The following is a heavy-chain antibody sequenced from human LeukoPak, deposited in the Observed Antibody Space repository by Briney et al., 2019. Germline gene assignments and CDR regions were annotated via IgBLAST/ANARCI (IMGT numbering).Heavy chain of an antibody. CDR1: GGSISSSSYY. D-gene: IGHD1-14*01. CDR3: ASVFTTGDFQH. CDR2: IYYSGST. V-gene: IGHV4-39*07. Sequence: ASETLSPTCTVSGGSISSSSYYWGWIRQPPGKGLEWIGSIYYSGSTYYNPSLKSRVTISVDTSKNQFSLKLSSVTAADTAVYYCASVFTTGDFQHWGQGTLVTVSS. J-gene: IGHJ1*01.